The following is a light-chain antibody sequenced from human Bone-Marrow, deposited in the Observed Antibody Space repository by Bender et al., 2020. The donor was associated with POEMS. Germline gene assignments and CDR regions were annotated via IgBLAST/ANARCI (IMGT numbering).Light chain of an antibody. CDR1: SGSIASNY. CDR2: EDN. Sequence: NFMLTQPHSVSGSPGKTVTISCTRSSGSIASNYVQWYQQRPGSAPTAVIAEDNQRPSGVPDRFSGSIDSSSNSASLTISGLKTEDEADYYCQTYDINYWVFGGGTKLTVL. CDR3: QTYDINYWV. V-gene: IGLV6-57*03. J-gene: IGLJ3*02.